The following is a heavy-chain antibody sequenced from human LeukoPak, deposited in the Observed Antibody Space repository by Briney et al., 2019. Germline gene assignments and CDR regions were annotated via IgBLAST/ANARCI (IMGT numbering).Heavy chain of an antibody. V-gene: IGHV3-49*04. Sequence: PGGSLRLSCAASGFTFSSYGMHWVRQAPGKGLEWVGFIRSKAYGGTTEYAASVKGRFTISRDDSKSIAYLQMNSLKTEDTAVYYCTRSSNPGYSSSLGSWGQGTLVTVSS. CDR2: IRSKAYGGTT. CDR3: TRSSNPGYSSSLGS. J-gene: IGHJ4*02. D-gene: IGHD6-13*01. CDR1: GFTFSSYG.